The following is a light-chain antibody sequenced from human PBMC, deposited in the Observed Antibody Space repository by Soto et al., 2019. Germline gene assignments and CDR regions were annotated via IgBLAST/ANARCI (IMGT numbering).Light chain of an antibody. J-gene: IGKJ1*01. CDR3: PQYGGSTRT. Sequence: IVLTQSPGTLSLSPGERATLSCRASQSVTTQLAWYQQKPGQAPRLIIHGASSRATGVPDRITGSGSGTDFTLSISRMEPEDFAVYYCPQYGGSTRTFGQGSKVGIK. V-gene: IGKV3-20*01. CDR1: QSVTTQ. CDR2: GAS.